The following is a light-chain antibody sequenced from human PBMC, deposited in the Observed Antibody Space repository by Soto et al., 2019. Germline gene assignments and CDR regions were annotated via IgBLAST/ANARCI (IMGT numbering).Light chain of an antibody. CDR1: QSIRSY. Sequence: IHMTQSPSSLSASVGDRVTITCRASQSIRSYVNWYQQKPGKAPNLLIYAASSLQSGVPSRFSGSGSGTDFTLTISRLEPGDFAVYYCQQYVTSPPGTFGQGTKVDIK. CDR3: QQYVTSPPGT. J-gene: IGKJ1*01. V-gene: IGKV1-39*01. CDR2: AAS.